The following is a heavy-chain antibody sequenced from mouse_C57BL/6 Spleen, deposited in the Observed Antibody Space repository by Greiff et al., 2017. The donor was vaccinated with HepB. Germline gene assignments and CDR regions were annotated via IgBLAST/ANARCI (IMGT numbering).Heavy chain of an antibody. V-gene: IGHV1-15*01. CDR1: GYTFTDYE. J-gene: IGHJ3*01. CDR3: TRRGIHLCDYEGSPWFAY. D-gene: IGHD2-4*01. CDR2: IDPETGGT. Sequence: VQLQQSGAELVRPGASVTLSCKASGYTFTDYEMHWVKQTPVHGLEWIGAIDPETGGTAYNQKFKGKAILTADKSSSTAYMELRSLTSEDSAVYYWTRRGIHLCDYEGSPWFAYWGQGTLVTVSA.